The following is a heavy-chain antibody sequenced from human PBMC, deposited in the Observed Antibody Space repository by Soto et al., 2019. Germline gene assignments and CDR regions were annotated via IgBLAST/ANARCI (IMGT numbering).Heavy chain of an antibody. Sequence: PSETLSLTCTVSGGSISSCYWSWIRQPPGKGLEWIGYIYYSGSTNYNPSLKSRVTISVDTSKNQFSLKLSSVTAADTAVYYCARDYLVAAPGAYCYYGMEVWGPGTTVTVS. CDR1: GGSISSCY. D-gene: IGHD6-13*01. CDR2: IYYSGST. V-gene: IGHV4-59*01. CDR3: ARDYLVAAPGAYCYYGMEV. J-gene: IGHJ6*02.